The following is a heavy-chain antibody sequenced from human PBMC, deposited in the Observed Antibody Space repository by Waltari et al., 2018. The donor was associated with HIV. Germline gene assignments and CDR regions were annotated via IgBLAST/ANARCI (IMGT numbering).Heavy chain of an antibody. CDR3: ARGSAAAVTSAFAY. CDR2: MNTYYGTT. D-gene: IGHD2-2*01. Sequence: QLQLEQSGPEVKQPGASVKVSCKASGYAFVTYGIAWLRQAPGQGLEWMGWMNTYYGTTKYARRFQDRLTMTADKSSTTVYMELESLTSDDTAVYVCARGSAAAVTSAFAYWGQGTLVCVS. J-gene: IGHJ4*02. CDR1: GYAFVTYG. V-gene: IGHV1-18*01.